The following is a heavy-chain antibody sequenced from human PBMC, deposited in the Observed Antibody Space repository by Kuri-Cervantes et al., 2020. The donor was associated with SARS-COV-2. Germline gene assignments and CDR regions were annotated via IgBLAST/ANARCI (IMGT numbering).Heavy chain of an antibody. CDR3: VGDGDHWNFDY. CDR2: IWYEGSNK. CDR1: GFTFSSYG. D-gene: IGHD5-24*01. V-gene: IGHV3-33*03. J-gene: IGHJ4*02. Sequence: GESLKISCAASGFTFSSYGMHWVRQAPGKGLEWVAVIWYEGSNKYYADSVKGRFTLSRHNAKNMLFPQMNSLRAEDTAVYYCVGDGDHWNFDYWGQGTLVTVSS.